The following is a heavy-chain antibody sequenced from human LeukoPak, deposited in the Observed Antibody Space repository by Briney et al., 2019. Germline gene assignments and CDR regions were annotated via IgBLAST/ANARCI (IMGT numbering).Heavy chain of an antibody. Sequence: PAGSLRLPCAASGFTFDDYAMHWVRQAPGKGLEWVSGVSWNSGSIGYADSVRGRFTISRDNAKNSLYLQMNSLRAEDTALYYCAKDIAGADTYYFDYWGQRTQVTVSS. CDR2: VSWNSGSI. CDR3: AKDIAGADTYYFDY. J-gene: IGHJ4*02. CDR1: GFTFDDYA. D-gene: IGHD1-26*01. V-gene: IGHV3-9*01.